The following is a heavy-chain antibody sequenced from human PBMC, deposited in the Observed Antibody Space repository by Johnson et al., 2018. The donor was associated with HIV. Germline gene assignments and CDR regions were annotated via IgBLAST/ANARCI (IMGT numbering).Heavy chain of an antibody. CDR1: GFTFSDYY. Sequence: VQLVESGGGLVQPGGSLRLSCAASGFTFSDYYMSWIRQAPGKGLESVSAISGSGGSTYYADSVKGRFTISRDNSKNTLYLQMNSLRAEDTAVYYCARGGFGELLQDDAFDIWGQGTMVTVSS. V-gene: IGHV3-23*04. D-gene: IGHD3-10*01. CDR2: ISGSGGST. CDR3: ARGGFGELLQDDAFDI. J-gene: IGHJ3*02.